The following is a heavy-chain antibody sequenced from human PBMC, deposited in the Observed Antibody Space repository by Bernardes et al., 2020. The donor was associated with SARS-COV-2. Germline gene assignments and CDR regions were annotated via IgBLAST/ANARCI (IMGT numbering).Heavy chain of an antibody. J-gene: IGHJ6*02. V-gene: IGHV4-39*01. CDR1: GGSISDSSHY. CDR3: TRHSYGAYVYDFYGMDV. Sequence: SETLSLTCTVSGGSISDSSHYWAWIRQSPGKGLEWIGTISHSGYIYSSSSLKSRGTMSVDTANNQFSLKMNSVTAADTAVYYCTRHSYGAYVYDFYGMDVWGQGTTVTVSS. CDR2: ISHSGYI. D-gene: IGHD5-12*01.